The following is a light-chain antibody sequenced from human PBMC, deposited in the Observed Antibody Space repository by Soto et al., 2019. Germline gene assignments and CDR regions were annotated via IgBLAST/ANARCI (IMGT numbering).Light chain of an antibody. J-gene: IGKJ4*01. Sequence: DIQMTQSPSSLSASIGDIITITCRASQSISTYLNWYQQKPGTAPKLLIYGASALQNGVPSRCSGSGSATQYTLTISGLQPEEYATYYCHQSFITPPLTFGGGTKVEMK. V-gene: IGKV1-39*01. CDR1: QSISTY. CDR3: HQSFITPPLT. CDR2: GAS.